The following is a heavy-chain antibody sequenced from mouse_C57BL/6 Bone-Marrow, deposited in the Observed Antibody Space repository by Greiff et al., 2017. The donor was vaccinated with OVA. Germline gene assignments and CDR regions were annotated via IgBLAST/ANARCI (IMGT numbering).Heavy chain of an antibody. CDR2: INPNYGTT. J-gene: IGHJ3*01. CDR3: ARGRASWFAY. D-gene: IGHD3-3*01. Sequence: QVQLQQSGAELARPGASVKLSCKASGYTFTSYGISWVKQRTGQGLEWIGVINPNYGTTSYNQKFKGKATLTVDQSSSTAYMQLNSLTSEDSAVYYCARGRASWFAYWGQGTLVTVSA. CDR1: GYTFTSYG. V-gene: IGHV1-81*01.